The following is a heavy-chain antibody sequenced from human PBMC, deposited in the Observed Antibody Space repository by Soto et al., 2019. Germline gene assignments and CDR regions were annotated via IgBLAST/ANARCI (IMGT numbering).Heavy chain of an antibody. CDR3: ARCIGVAMDV. CDR2: IYYSGST. J-gene: IGHJ6*02. Sequence: QVQLQESGPGLVKPSETLSLTCTVSGGSVSSGSYYWSWIRQPPGKGLEWIGYIYYSGSTNYNPSLMSRVTISVDTSKNQFSLKLSSVTAADTAVYYCARCIGVAMDVWGQGTTVTVSS. D-gene: IGHD3-3*01. CDR1: GGSVSSGSYY. V-gene: IGHV4-61*01.